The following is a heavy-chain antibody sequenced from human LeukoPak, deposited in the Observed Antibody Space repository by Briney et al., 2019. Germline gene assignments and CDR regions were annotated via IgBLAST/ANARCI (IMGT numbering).Heavy chain of an antibody. D-gene: IGHD2-2*01. J-gene: IGHJ4*02. Sequence: PSETLSLTCTVSGGSISSYFWNWIRQPPGKGLEWIGHIYYSGNTNYNPTLKSRVTLAVDTSNNQFSLGLTSVTAADTAVYYCARQSSDGYCTSATCYGALDYWGQGTLVTVSS. CDR3: ARQSSDGYCTSATCYGALDY. CDR1: GGSISSYF. V-gene: IGHV4-59*01. CDR2: IYYSGNT.